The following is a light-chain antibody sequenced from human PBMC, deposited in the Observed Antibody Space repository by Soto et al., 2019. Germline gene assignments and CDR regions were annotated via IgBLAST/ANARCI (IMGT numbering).Light chain of an antibody. J-gene: IGKJ1*01. Sequence: DIQMTHSPSSLSASVGDRVTITCQASQSISSYLNWYQQKPGKAPKLLIYAASSLQSGVPSRFSGSGSGTDFTLTISRLEPEDFAVYYCQQYGSSGTFGQGTKVDIK. CDR2: AAS. V-gene: IGKV1-39*01. CDR3: QQYGSSGT. CDR1: QSISSY.